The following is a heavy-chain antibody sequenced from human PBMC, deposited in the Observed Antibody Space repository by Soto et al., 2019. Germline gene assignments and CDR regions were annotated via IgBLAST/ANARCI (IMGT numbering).Heavy chain of an antibody. CDR2: ISGSGGST. D-gene: IGHD3-3*01. CDR1: EFTFSSYA. CDR3: ANEVLRFLEWLTPDPNDY. J-gene: IGHJ4*02. Sequence: GGSLRLSCAASEFTFSSYAMSWVRQAPGKGLEWVSAISGSGGSTYYADSVKGRFTISRDNSKNTLYLQMNSLRAEDTAVYYCANEVLRFLEWLTPDPNDYWGQGTLGTGSS. V-gene: IGHV3-23*01.